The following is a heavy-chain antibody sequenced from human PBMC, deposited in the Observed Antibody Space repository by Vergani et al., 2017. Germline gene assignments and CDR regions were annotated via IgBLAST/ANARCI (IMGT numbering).Heavy chain of an antibody. J-gene: IGHJ6*03. CDR3: ALVDTQVPATSHFYYMDV. D-gene: IGHD6-25*01. CDR2: IFYSGTT. V-gene: IGHV4-31*11. Sequence: QVQLQESGPGVVKPSQTLSLTCAVSGGSISSGDHCWTWIRQRPGKGLEWIGYIFYSGTTYDNPSLRSRLTISVDTSQNQFSLKLRSVTAAVTAVYYCALVDTQVPATSHFYYMDVWGKGTTVVVSS. CDR1: GGSISSGDHC.